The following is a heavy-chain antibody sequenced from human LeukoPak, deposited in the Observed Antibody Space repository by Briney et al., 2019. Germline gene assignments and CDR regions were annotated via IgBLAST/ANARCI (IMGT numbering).Heavy chain of an antibody. D-gene: IGHD5-18*01. V-gene: IGHV1-69*04. CDR3: ARDRNSYGSPDAFDI. J-gene: IGHJ3*02. CDR1: GGTFISYA. CDR2: IIPILGIA. Sequence: SVKVSCKASGGTFISYATSWVRQAPGQGLEWMGRIIPILGIANYAQKFQGRVTITADKSTSTAYMELSSLRSEDTAVYYCARDRNSYGSPDAFDIWGQGTMVTVSS.